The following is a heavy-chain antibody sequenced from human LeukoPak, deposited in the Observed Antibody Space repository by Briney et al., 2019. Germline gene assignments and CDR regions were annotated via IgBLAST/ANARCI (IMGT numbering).Heavy chain of an antibody. CDR2: ISGSGGST. J-gene: IGHJ4*02. CDR1: RFTFSSYA. CDR3: VKDKGRFGELLQRPVDY. D-gene: IGHD3-10*01. V-gene: IGHV3-23*01. Sequence: GGSLRLSCAASRFTFSSYAMIWVRQAPGKGLEWVSAISGSGGSTYYADSVKGRFTISRDNSKNTLYLQMNSLRAEDTAVYYCVKDKGRFGELLQRPVDYWGQGTLVTVSS.